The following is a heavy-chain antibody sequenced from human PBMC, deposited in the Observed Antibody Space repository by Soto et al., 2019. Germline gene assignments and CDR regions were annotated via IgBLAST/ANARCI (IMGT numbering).Heavy chain of an antibody. Sequence: ASVKVSCKASGYTFTGYYMHWVRQAPGQGLEWMGWINPNSGGTNYAQKFQGWVTMTRDTSISTAYMELSRLRSDDTAVYYCARGPAATFIAAFDIWGQGTMVTVSS. V-gene: IGHV1-2*04. CDR2: INPNSGGT. J-gene: IGHJ3*02. D-gene: IGHD2-2*01. CDR1: GYTFTGYY. CDR3: ARGPAATFIAAFDI.